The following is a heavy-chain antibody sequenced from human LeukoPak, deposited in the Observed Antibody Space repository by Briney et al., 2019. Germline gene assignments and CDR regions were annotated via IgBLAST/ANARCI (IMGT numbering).Heavy chain of an antibody. D-gene: IGHD5-18*01. CDR2: INWNGGST. CDR3: ANLDTAMAIDY. J-gene: IGHJ4*02. Sequence: GGSLGLSCAASGFTFDDYGMSWVRQAPGKGLEWVSGINWNGGSTGYADSVKGRFTISRDNAKNSLYLQMNSLRAEDTALYYCANLDTAMAIDYWGQGTLVTVSS. V-gene: IGHV3-20*04. CDR1: GFTFDDYG.